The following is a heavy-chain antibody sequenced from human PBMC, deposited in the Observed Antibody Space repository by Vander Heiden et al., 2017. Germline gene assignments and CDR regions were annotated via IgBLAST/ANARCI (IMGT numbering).Heavy chain of an antibody. Sequence: QVQLQESGPGLVKPSETLSLTCTVSGGSVSSGSYYWSWIRQPPGKGLEWIGYIYYSGSTNYNPSLKSRVTISVDTSKNQFSRKLSSVTAAETAVYDCARDRATNDPCYYYYGMDVWGQGTTVTVSS. V-gene: IGHV4-61*01. J-gene: IGHJ6*02. D-gene: IGHD1-26*01. CDR3: ARDRATNDPCYYYYGMDV. CDR2: IYYSGST. CDR1: GGSVSSGSYY.